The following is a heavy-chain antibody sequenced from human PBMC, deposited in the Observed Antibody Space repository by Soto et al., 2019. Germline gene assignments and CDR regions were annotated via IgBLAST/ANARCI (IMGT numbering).Heavy chain of an antibody. J-gene: IGHJ5*02. CDR2: ISYDGSNK. Sequence: GSLRVSCAASGFTFSSYGMHWVRQAPGKGLEWVAVISYDGSNKYYADSVKGRFTVSRDNSKNTLYLQMNSLRAEDTAVYYCAKDIAAAGTGWFAPCGQGTLVTVSS. D-gene: IGHD6-13*01. CDR3: AKDIAAAGTGWFAP. V-gene: IGHV3-30*18. CDR1: GFTFSSYG.